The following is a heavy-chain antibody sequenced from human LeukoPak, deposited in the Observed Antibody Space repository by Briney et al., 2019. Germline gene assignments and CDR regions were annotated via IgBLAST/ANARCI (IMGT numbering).Heavy chain of an antibody. J-gene: IGHJ4*02. Sequence: GGSLRLSCAASGFTFSNYAMSWVRQAPGKGLEWVSAISGSGGSTFYADSVKGRLTVSRDNAKNSLYLQMDSLRAEDTAVYYCTRDVTSYGHFDSWGQGTLVTVAS. CDR2: ISGSGGST. CDR1: GFTFSNYA. CDR3: TRDVTSYGHFDS. V-gene: IGHV3-23*01. D-gene: IGHD3-16*01.